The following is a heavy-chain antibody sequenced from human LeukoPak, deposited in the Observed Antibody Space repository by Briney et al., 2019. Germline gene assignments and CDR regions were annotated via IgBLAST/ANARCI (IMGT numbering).Heavy chain of an antibody. CDR1: GGTFSSYA. Sequence: SVRVSCKASGGTFSSYAISWVRQAPGQGLEWMGGIIPIFGTANYAQKFQGRVTITTDESTSTAYMELSSLRSEDTAVYYCAVRNYYGSGSYYNRLYNWFDPWGQGTLVTVSS. D-gene: IGHD3-10*01. V-gene: IGHV1-69*05. J-gene: IGHJ5*02. CDR2: IIPIFGTA. CDR3: AVRNYYGSGSYYNRLYNWFDP.